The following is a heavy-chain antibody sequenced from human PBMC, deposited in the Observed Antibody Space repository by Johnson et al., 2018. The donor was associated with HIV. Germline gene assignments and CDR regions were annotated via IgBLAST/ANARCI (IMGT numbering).Heavy chain of an antibody. J-gene: IGHJ3*02. CDR2: ISGSGGST. V-gene: IGHV3-23*04. CDR1: GFTFSSYA. CDR3: ARDREMATNRRAFDI. Sequence: VQLVESGGGLVQPGGSLRLSCAASGFTFSSYAMSWVRQAPGKGLEWVSAISGSGGSTYYADSVKGRFTISRDNAQNTLNLQINTLRAEDTAVYYCARDREMATNRRAFDIWGQGTMVTVSS. D-gene: IGHD5-24*01.